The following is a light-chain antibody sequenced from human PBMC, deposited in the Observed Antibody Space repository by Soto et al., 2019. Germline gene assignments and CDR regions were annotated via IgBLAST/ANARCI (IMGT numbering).Light chain of an antibody. Sequence: DIVMTQSPTTLSVSPGDSAILSCRASQNIGRNLAWYQQKTGQAPRILIHSESTGATGIPDTLSGSGSGTEFNLTVSRLQSEDFAVYYCQQYSNWPRTCGQGTKVDIK. CDR2: SES. V-gene: IGKV3-15*01. CDR3: QQYSNWPRT. J-gene: IGKJ1*01. CDR1: QNIGRN.